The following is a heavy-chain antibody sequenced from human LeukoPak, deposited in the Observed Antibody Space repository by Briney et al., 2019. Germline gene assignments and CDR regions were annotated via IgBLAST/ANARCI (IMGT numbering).Heavy chain of an antibody. D-gene: IGHD6-19*01. V-gene: IGHV4-4*07. Sequence: SETLSLTCTVSNDSIHSYYWGWIRQPAGKGLEWIGRLYTSGTTDYNPSLKSRVSMSVDTSKNQFSLRLTSVTAADTAVYYCARGWDAANWYFDLWGRGSLVTV. CDR3: ARGWDAANWYFDL. CDR1: NDSIHSYY. J-gene: IGHJ2*01. CDR2: LYTSGTT.